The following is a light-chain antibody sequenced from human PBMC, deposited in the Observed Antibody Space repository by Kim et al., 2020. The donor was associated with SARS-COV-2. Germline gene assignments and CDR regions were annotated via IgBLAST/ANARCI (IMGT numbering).Light chain of an antibody. CDR3: QQYGSSLLT. V-gene: IGKV3-20*01. CDR2: GTS. J-gene: IGKJ4*01. Sequence: EIVLTQSPATLSLSPGERATLSCRASQSVSSSSLAWHQQKPGQAPTLLIYGTSFRATDIPDRFSGAGSGTDFTLTISRLEPEDFAVYYCQQYGSSLLTFGGGTKVDIK. CDR1: QSVSSSS.